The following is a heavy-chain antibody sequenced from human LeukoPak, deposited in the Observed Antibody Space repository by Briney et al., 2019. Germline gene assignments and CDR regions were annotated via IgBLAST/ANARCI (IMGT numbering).Heavy chain of an antibody. CDR2: ISWDGGST. V-gene: IGHV3-43D*03. D-gene: IGHD3-10*01. Sequence: PGGSLRLSCGASGFTFDDYAMHWVRQAPGKGLEWVSLISWDGGSTYYADSVKGRFTISRDNSKNSLYLQMNSLRAEDTALYYCAKDMAAYYYSSGNIDYWGQGTLVTVSS. CDR3: AKDMAAYYYSSGNIDY. J-gene: IGHJ4*02. CDR1: GFTFDDYA.